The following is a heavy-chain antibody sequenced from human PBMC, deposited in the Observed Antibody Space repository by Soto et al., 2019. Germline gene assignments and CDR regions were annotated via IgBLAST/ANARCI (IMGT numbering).Heavy chain of an antibody. J-gene: IGHJ5*02. D-gene: IGHD6-13*01. CDR1: GGSFSGYY. V-gene: IGHV4-34*01. CDR3: ARVRQQQLFANRAKYNWFDP. CDR2: INHSGST. Sequence: NPSETLSLTCAVYGGSFSGYYWSWIRQPPGKGLEWIGEINHSGSTNYNPSLKSRVTISVDTSKNQFSLKLSSVTAADTAVYYCARVRQQQLFANRAKYNWFDPWGQGTLVTVSS.